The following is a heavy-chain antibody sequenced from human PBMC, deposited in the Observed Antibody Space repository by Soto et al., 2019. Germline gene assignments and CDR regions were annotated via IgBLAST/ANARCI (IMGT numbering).Heavy chain of an antibody. V-gene: IGHV1-69*18. CDR3: ASGLSTNFLMDV. D-gene: IGHD2-8*01. J-gene: IGHJ6*02. Sequence: QVQLVQSGAEVKKPGSSVKVSCKTSGGTFSSYAFNWVRRAPGQGLEWMGRIIPVFGTPNFAQKFQGRVTFTADASTTTNHMELTRLTSEDTAIYYCASGLSTNFLMDVWGPRTAVTVSS. CDR2: IIPVFGTP. CDR1: GGTFSSYA.